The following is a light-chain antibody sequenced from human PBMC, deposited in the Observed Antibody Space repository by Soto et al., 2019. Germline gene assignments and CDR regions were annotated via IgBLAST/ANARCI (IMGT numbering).Light chain of an antibody. J-gene: IGLJ2*01. Sequence: QSALTQPASVSGSPGQSITISCTGASSDIGRYNYVSWYQQHPGKAPKLMIYEVSNRPSGVSNRFSGSKSGNTASLTISGLQAEEEPDYYCSSYTSTSTLFGGGTKVTVL. CDR2: EVS. CDR3: SSYTSTSTL. V-gene: IGLV2-14*01. CDR1: SSDIGRYNY.